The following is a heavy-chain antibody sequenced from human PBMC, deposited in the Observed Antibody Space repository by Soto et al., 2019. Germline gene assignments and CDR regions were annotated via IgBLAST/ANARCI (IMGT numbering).Heavy chain of an antibody. CDR2: IFPADSDT. Sequence: PGESLKISCKVSGYNFDTSWIGWVRQMPGKGLEWMGIIFPADSDTRYSPSFQGQVTLSVDKSISTAFLQWSSLRASDTAIYYCARYHVVIDVINWFDPWGQGTQVTVSS. J-gene: IGHJ5*02. CDR3: ARYHVVIDVINWFDP. V-gene: IGHV5-51*01. D-gene: IGHD2-21*01. CDR1: GYNFDTSW.